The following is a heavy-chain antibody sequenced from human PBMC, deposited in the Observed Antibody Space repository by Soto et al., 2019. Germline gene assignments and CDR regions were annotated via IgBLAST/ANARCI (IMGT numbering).Heavy chain of an antibody. J-gene: IGHJ4*02. CDR1: GIMSSGYG. CDR2: INPILDST. Sequence: QEQVVQSGPAMKEPGSSVKVSCRASGIMSSGYGFSWVRQAPGQGLEWVGMINPILDSTHYAQNLQGRVSLSVDKSRDTAYLAVTSLGLEDAAIYFCATMKRARLDSWGRGTVVTVSS. CDR3: ATMKRARLDS. V-gene: IGHV1-69*09. D-gene: IGHD6-25*01.